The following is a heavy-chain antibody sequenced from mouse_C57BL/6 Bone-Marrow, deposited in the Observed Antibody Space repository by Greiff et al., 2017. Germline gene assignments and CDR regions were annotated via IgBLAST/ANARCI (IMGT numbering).Heavy chain of an antibody. D-gene: IGHD2-12*01. CDR1: GYTFTSYW. Sequence: QVQLQQPGAELVKPGASVKMSCKASGYTFTSYWINWVKQRPGQGLEWIGDIYPGSGSTNYNEKFKNKATLTVDKSSSTAYMQLSSLTSEDSAVYYGARPYYSDYWYFDVWGSGTTVTVTA. J-gene: IGHJ1*01. CDR2: IYPGSGST. V-gene: IGHV1-55*01. CDR3: ARPYYSDYWYFDV.